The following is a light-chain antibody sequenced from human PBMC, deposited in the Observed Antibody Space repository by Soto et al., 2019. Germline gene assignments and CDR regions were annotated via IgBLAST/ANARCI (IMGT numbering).Light chain of an antibody. CDR3: SSYTSTRTYV. CDR1: NDDIGYYNF. Sequence: QSALTQPPSASGSAGQSVTISCTGTNDDIGYYNFVSWYQHHPGKAPKLIIFEVSKRPSGVPDRFSGSKSGNTASLTVSGLQAEDEADYYCSSYTSTRTYVFGTGTKVTVL. V-gene: IGLV2-8*01. CDR2: EVS. J-gene: IGLJ1*01.